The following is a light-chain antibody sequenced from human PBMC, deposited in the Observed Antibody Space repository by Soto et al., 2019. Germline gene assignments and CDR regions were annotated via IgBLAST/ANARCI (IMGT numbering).Light chain of an antibody. CDR3: QQYHDTPYT. V-gene: IGKV4-1*01. CDR2: WAS. J-gene: IGKJ3*01. Sequence: DIVMTQSPDSLAVSLGERATINCKSGQNILYNSNNKNYLAWYRQKSGQPPELLIYWASTRESGVPDRFSGSGSGTDFTLTISSLQAEDVAVYYCQQYHDTPYTFGPGTKVDIK. CDR1: QNILYNSNNKNY.